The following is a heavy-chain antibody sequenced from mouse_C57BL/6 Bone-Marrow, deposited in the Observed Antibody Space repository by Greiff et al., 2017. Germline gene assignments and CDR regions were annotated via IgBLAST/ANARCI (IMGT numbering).Heavy chain of an antibody. D-gene: IGHD2-14*01. Sequence: EVQLQQSGPELVKPGASVKIPCKASGYTFTDYNMDWVKQSHGKSLEWIGDINPNNGGTIYNQKFKGKATLTVDTSSSTAYMELRSLTSEDTAVYYCARWRVRRFYAMDYWGQGTSVTVSS. CDR2: INPNNGGT. CDR1: GYTFTDYN. J-gene: IGHJ4*01. CDR3: ARWRVRRFYAMDY. V-gene: IGHV1-18*01.